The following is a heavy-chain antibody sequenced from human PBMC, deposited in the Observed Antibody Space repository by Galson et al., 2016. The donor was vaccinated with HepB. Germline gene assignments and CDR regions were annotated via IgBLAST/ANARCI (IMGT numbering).Heavy chain of an antibody. CDR1: GMTFRSEG. CDR2: ISYNERVE. V-gene: IGHV3-30*03. Sequence: SLRLSCAASGMTFRSEGMHWVRQAPGKGLEWLAVISYNERVENYADSVKGRFTISRDNYKNTVFLQMTSLRLEDTAMYYCARDRGGAMDVWGKGTAVTVSS. CDR3: ARDRGGAMDV. D-gene: IGHD3-16*01. J-gene: IGHJ6*04.